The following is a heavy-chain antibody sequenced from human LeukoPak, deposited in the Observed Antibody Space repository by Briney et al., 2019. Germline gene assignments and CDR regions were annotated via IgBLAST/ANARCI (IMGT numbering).Heavy chain of an antibody. Sequence: GGSLRLSCAASGFTFSSYSMNWVRQAPGKGLEWVSSISSSSSYIYYADSVKGRFTISRDNAKNSLYLQMNSLRAEDTAVYYCARVGAALYYYYMDVWGKGTTVTVSS. D-gene: IGHD3-16*01. J-gene: IGHJ6*03. CDR2: ISSSSSYI. V-gene: IGHV3-21*01. CDR3: ARVGAALYYYYMDV. CDR1: GFTFSSYS.